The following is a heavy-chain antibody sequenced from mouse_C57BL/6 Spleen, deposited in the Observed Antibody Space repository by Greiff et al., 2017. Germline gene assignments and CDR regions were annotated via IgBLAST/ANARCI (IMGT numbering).Heavy chain of an antibody. J-gene: IGHJ3*01. Sequence: EVQGVESGPGMVKPSQSLSLTCTVTGYSITSGYDWHWIRHFPGNKLEWMGYISYSGSTNYNPSLKSRISITHDTSKNHFFLKLNSVTTEDTATYYCARGGAYYGSSPAWFAYWGQGTLVTVSA. V-gene: IGHV3-1*01. CDR1: GYSITSGYD. CDR3: ARGGAYYGSSPAWFAY. CDR2: ISYSGST. D-gene: IGHD1-1*01.